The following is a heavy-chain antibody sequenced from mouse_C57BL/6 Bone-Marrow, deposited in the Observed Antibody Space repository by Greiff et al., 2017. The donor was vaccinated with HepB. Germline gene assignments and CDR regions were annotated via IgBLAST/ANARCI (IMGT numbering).Heavy chain of an antibody. CDR1: GYTFTSYW. Sequence: QVQLQQPGAELVKPGASVKMSCKASGYTFTSYWITWVKQRPGQGLEWIGDIYPGSGSTNYNEKFKSKATLTVDTSSSTAYMQLSSLTSEDSAVYYGARSGIYYDYAFDYWGQGTTLTVSS. CDR3: ARSGIYYDYAFDY. V-gene: IGHV1-55*01. J-gene: IGHJ2*01. CDR2: IYPGSGST. D-gene: IGHD2-4*01.